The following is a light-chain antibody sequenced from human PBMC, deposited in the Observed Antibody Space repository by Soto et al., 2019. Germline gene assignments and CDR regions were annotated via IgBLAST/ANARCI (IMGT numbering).Light chain of an antibody. CDR2: GAS. CDR1: QSVSSN. CDR3: QQYNNWPWT. J-gene: IGKJ1*01. V-gene: IGKV3-15*01. Sequence: IVMTQSPATLYVSPGERATLSCRASQSVSSNLAWYQQNPGQAPRLLLYGASTRATGIPARFSGSGSGTEFTLTISSLQSEYFAVYYCQQYNNWPWTFGQGTKVEIK.